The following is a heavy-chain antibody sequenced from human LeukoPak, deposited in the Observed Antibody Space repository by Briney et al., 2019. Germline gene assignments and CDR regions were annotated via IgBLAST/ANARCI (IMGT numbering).Heavy chain of an antibody. Sequence: GGSLRLSCAASRFTFDDYGMSWVRQAPGKGLEWVSCINWNGGSTAYADSVKGRFTISRDNAKNSLYLQMNSLRIEDTALYYCAKDRGGGSQLGDAYDVWGQGTMVSVSA. CDR1: RFTFDDYG. CDR3: AKDRGGGSQLGDAYDV. V-gene: IGHV3-20*04. CDR2: INWNGGST. J-gene: IGHJ3*01. D-gene: IGHD3-10*01.